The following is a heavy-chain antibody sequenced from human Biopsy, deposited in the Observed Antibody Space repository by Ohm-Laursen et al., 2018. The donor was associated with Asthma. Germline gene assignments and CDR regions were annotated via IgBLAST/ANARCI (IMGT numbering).Heavy chain of an antibody. V-gene: IGHV3-30*18. Sequence: RSLRLSCSASGFRFPIYGMHWVRQAPGKGLEWVAGIFFDGSNKYYADSVKGRFTISRDNSKDTLYLQVNSLRGDDTAVYYCAKDVFPGWELRRGPDYWGQGTLVTVSS. J-gene: IGHJ4*02. CDR3: AKDVFPGWELRRGPDY. CDR1: GFRFPIYG. CDR2: IFFDGSNK. D-gene: IGHD1-26*01.